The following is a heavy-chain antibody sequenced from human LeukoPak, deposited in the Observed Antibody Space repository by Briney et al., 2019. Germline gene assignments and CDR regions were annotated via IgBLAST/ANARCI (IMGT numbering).Heavy chain of an antibody. CDR3: ARGGSGRVGAAHFHF. Sequence: PGGSLRLSFAASGFTFVDYAMHWVRQAPGKGLEWVSAISWNRGSIGYADSVKDRFTISRDNAKNPRYLQIKILRAEDIALYYCARGGSGRVGAAHFHFWGQGSLVAVSS. D-gene: IGHD1-26*01. CDR2: ISWNRGSI. V-gene: IGHV3-9*03. CDR1: GFTFVDYA. J-gene: IGHJ4*02.